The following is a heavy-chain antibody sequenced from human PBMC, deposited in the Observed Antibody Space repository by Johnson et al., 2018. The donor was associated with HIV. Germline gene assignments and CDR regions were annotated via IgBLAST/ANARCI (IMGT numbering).Heavy chain of an antibody. CDR3: AREIIAARPSAFDI. J-gene: IGHJ3*02. V-gene: IGHV3-66*02. Sequence: VQLVESGGGLVQPGRSLRLSCAASGFTFDDYGMSWVRQAPGKGLEWVSVIYSGGSTYYADSVKGLFTISRDNSKNTLYLQMNSLRAEDTAVYYCAREIIAARPSAFDIWGQGTMVTVSS. CDR1: GFTFDDYG. CDR2: IYSGGST. D-gene: IGHD6-6*01.